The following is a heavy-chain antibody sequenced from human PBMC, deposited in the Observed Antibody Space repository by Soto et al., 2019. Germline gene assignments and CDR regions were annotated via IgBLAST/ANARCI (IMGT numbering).Heavy chain of an antibody. CDR1: GGSFSGYY. CDR3: ARRRNYYDSSGKRQAFDI. V-gene: IGHV4-34*01. CDR2: INHSGST. D-gene: IGHD3-22*01. Sequence: QVQLQQWGAGLLKPSETLSLTCAVYGGSFSGYYWSWIRQPPGKGLEWIGEINHSGSTNYNPSLKSRITISICTSRYLFVLKLSSVTAADTAVYYCARRRNYYDSSGKRQAFDIWGQGTMVTVSS. J-gene: IGHJ3*02.